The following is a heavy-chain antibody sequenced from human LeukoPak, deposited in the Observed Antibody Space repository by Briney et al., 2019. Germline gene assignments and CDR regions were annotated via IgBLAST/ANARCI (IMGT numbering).Heavy chain of an antibody. V-gene: IGHV3-48*01. Sequence: GGSLRLSCAASGFTFSDYSMNWVRQTPGKGLEWISYIGIDSGNTNYADSVKGRFTISGDKAKNSLYLQMNSLRAEDTAVYYCARDHRPGFDYWGQGTLVTVSS. CDR1: GFTFSDYS. J-gene: IGHJ4*02. CDR2: IGIDSGNT. CDR3: ARDHRPGFDY.